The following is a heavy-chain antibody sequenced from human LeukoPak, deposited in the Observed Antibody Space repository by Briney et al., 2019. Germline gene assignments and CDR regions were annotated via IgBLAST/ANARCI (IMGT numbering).Heavy chain of an antibody. D-gene: IGHD6-19*01. CDR1: GFTFSSYA. J-gene: IGHJ4*02. Sequence: GGSLRLSCAASGFTFSSYAMSWVRQAPGKGLEWVSAISGSGGSTYYADSVEGRFTISRDNSENTLYLQMNSLRAEDTAVYYCAKRKTSGWSIDYWGQGTLVTVSS. CDR2: ISGSGGST. CDR3: AKRKTSGWSIDY. V-gene: IGHV3-23*01.